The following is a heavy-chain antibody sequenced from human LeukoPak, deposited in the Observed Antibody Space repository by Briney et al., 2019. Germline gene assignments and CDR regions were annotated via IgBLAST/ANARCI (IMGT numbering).Heavy chain of an antibody. Sequence: GPVKVSCKASGYTFTGYYMHWVRQAPGQGLEWMGWINPNSGGTNYAQKFQGRVTMTRDTSISTAYMELSSLRSEDTAVYYCALKWELHPHYFDYWGQGTLVTVSS. CDR3: ALKWELHPHYFDY. CDR2: INPNSGGT. CDR1: GYTFTGYY. V-gene: IGHV1-2*02. J-gene: IGHJ4*02. D-gene: IGHD1-26*01.